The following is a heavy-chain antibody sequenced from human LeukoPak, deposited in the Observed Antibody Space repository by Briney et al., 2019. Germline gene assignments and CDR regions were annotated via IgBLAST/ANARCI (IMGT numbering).Heavy chain of an antibody. CDR3: AKSEYSSSSGGHYFDY. Sequence: AGGSLRLSCAASGFTFSSYAMSWVRQAPGKGLEWVSAISGSGGSTYYADSVKGRFTISRDNSKNTLYLQMNSLGAEDTAVYYCAKSEYSSSSGGHYFDYWGQGILVTVSS. CDR2: ISGSGGST. D-gene: IGHD6-6*01. J-gene: IGHJ4*02. CDR1: GFTFSSYA. V-gene: IGHV3-23*01.